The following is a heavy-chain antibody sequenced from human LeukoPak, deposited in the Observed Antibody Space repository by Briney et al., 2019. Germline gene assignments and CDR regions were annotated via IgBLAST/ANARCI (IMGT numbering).Heavy chain of an antibody. CDR2: IYPGDSDT. D-gene: IGHD5-18*01. CDR1: GYSFTSYW. J-gene: IGHJ4*02. Sequence: GESLKISCKGSGYSFTSYWIGCVRQMPGKGLEWMGIIYPGDSDTRYSSSFQGQVTISADKSISTAYLQWSSLKASDTAMYYCARQMDTAMGIFDYWGQGTLVTVSS. CDR3: ARQMDTAMGIFDY. V-gene: IGHV5-51*01.